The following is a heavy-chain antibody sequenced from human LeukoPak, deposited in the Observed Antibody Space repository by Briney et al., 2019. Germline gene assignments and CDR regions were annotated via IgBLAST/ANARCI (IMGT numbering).Heavy chain of an antibody. CDR1: GFIFSTYW. CDR2: IRQDGSET. CDR3: VRGCGRASCPYFFDS. J-gene: IGHJ4*01. D-gene: IGHD2-2*01. V-gene: IGHV3-7*01. Sequence: GGSLRLSCAASGFIFSTYWMSWVRQAPGKGLGWVATIRQDGSETHYVGSVRGRFTISRDNAKNSLYLQVNSLRAEDTAVYYCVRGCGRASCPYFFDSWGHGSLVTVSS.